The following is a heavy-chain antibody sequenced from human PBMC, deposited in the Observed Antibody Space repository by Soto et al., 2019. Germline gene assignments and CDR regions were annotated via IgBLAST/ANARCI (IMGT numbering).Heavy chain of an antibody. CDR2: ISYTGST. CDR1: GDSISSFY. J-gene: IGHJ3*02. Sequence: SETLSLTCTVSGDSISSFYWSWVRQPPGKGLEWIGYISYTGSTHYNPSLKSRVTISTDTSKSQFSLRLNSVTAADTAVYYCARYNPGTFDIWGQGTMVTVSS. CDR3: ARYNPGTFDI. D-gene: IGHD1-1*01. V-gene: IGHV4-59*01.